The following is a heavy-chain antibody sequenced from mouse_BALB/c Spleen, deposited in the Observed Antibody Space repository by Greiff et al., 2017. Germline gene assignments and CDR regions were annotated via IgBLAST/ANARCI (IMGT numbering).Heavy chain of an antibody. V-gene: IGHV5-9-3*01. Sequence: EVQGVESGGGLVKPGGSLKLSCAASGFTFSSYAMSWVRQTPEKRLEWVATISSGGSYTYYPDSVKGRFTISRDNAKNTLYLQMSSLRSEDTAMYYCARMGYGNYVGYWGQGTTLTVSS. CDR3: ARMGYGNYVGY. J-gene: IGHJ2*01. CDR1: GFTFSSYA. D-gene: IGHD2-10*02. CDR2: ISSGGSYT.